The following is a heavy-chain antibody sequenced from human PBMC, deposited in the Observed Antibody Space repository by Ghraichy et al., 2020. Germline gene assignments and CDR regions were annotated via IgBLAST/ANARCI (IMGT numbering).Heavy chain of an antibody. CDR1: GGSFSGYY. V-gene: IGHV4-34*01. CDR3: ARSEGFGMIVVGY. CDR2: INHSGST. D-gene: IGHD3-22*01. Sequence: SETLSLTCAVYGGSFSGYYWSWIRQPPGKGLEWIGEINHSGSTNYNPSLKSRVTISVDTSKNQFSLKLSSVTAADTAVYYCARSEGFGMIVVGYWGQGTLVTVSS. J-gene: IGHJ4*02.